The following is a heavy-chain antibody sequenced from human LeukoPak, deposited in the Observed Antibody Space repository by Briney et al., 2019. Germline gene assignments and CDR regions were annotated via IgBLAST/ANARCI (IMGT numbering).Heavy chain of an antibody. CDR3: ARYYDILTGLNWFDP. V-gene: IGHV4-34*01. CDR1: GGSFSGYY. J-gene: IGHJ5*02. D-gene: IGHD3-9*01. Sequence: SETLSLTCAVYGGSFSGYYWSWIRQPPGKGLEWIGEINHSGSTNYNPSLKSRVTISVDTSKNQFSLKLSSVTAADTAVYYSARYYDILTGLNWFDPWGQGTLVTVSS. CDR2: INHSGST.